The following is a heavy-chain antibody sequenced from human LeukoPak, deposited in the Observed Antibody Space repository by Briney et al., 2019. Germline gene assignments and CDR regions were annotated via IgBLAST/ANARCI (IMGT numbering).Heavy chain of an antibody. CDR2: INPNSGGT. D-gene: IGHD4-17*01. J-gene: IGHJ1*01. Sequence: ASVKVSFKASGYTYTSYYMHWVRQAPGQGLEWMGWINPNSGGTNYAQKFQGRVTMTRDTSISTAYMELSRLRSDDTAVYYCAREATVNSYFQHWGQGTLVTVSS. V-gene: IGHV1-2*02. CDR3: AREATVNSYFQH. CDR1: GYTYTSYY.